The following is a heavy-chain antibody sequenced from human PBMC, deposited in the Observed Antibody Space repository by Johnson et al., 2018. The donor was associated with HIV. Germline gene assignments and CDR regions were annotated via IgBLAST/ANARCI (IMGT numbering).Heavy chain of an antibody. V-gene: IGHV3-7*01. CDR1: GFTSSSYW. CDR3: ARVGLTGAQTGDAFDI. D-gene: IGHD7-27*01. CDR2: IKQDGSEK. Sequence: VQLVESGGGLVQPGGSLRLSCAASGFTSSSYWTSWVRQAPGKGLEWVANIKQDGSEKFYVASVKGRFTTSSDNAKNSLYLQMNSLRAEDTAVYYCARVGLTGAQTGDAFDIWGQGTMVTVSS. J-gene: IGHJ3*02.